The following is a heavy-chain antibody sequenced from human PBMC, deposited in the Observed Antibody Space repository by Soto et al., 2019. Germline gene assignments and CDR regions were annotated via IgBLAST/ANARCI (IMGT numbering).Heavy chain of an antibody. V-gene: IGHV3-30*18. Sequence: GGSRRRSCAVAGFTFSSYGMHWVRQGPGRGLERGAVISSDGSNEYYADFVKGRFTSSRDKSKNTRYLHISSLRAEDTAVYYCAKDARLYCTAGVCPEAHYLEYWGQRSLF. CDR1: GFTFSSYG. CDR3: AKDARLYCTAGVCPEAHYLEY. CDR2: ISSDGSNE. J-gene: IGHJ4*02. D-gene: IGHD2-8*02.